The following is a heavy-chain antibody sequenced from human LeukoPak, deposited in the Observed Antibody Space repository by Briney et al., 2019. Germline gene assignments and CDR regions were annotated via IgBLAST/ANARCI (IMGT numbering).Heavy chain of an antibody. J-gene: IGHJ4*02. D-gene: IGHD2-21*01. CDR1: GGTFSSYA. V-gene: IGHV1-69*04. CDR3: ARVLTYCGGDCLDC. Sequence: ASVKVSCKASGGTFSSYAISWVRQAPGQGLEWMGRIIPILGIANYAQKFQGRVTITADKSTSTAYMELSSLRSEDTAVYYCARVLTYCGGDCLDCWGQGTLVTVSS. CDR2: IIPILGIA.